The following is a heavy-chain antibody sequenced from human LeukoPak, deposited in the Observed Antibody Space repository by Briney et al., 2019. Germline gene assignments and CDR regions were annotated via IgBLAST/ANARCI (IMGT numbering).Heavy chain of an antibody. J-gene: IGHJ4*02. CDR1: GITFSRHG. CDR2: IADDGGVK. CDR3: AREATWGEWYFDH. V-gene: IGHV3-30*03. D-gene: IGHD3-3*01. Sequence: PGRSLRLSCVASGITFSRHGMDWVRQAPGKGLEWVAVIADDGGVKQYADSVKGRITVSRDNSKSTLYLQMNGLSVEDTAIYYCAREATWGEWYFDHWGQGTPVTVSS.